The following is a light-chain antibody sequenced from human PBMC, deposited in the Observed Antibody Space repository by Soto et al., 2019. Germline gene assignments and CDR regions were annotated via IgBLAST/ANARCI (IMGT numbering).Light chain of an antibody. CDR1: SSYIGAGYD. Sequence: QSVLTQPPSVSGAPGQRVTISCTGSSSYIGAGYDVHWYQQLPGTAPKLLIYANTNRPSGVPDRFSGSKSGTSASLAITGLQAEDEADYYCQSYDDSLGGHVIFGSGTKLNVL. CDR2: ANT. J-gene: IGLJ2*01. CDR3: QSYDDSLGGHVI. V-gene: IGLV1-40*01.